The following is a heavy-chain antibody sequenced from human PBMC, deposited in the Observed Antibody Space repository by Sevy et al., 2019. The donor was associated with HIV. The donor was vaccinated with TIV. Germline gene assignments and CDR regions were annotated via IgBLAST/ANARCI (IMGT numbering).Heavy chain of an antibody. D-gene: IGHD6-13*01. J-gene: IGHJ4*02. V-gene: IGHV3-23*01. CDR2: LFGGGHGA. CDR3: AKMEGQLVSEYYFDY. Sequence: GGSLRLSCVASGFTFSDYAMSWVRQAPGKGLEWVSSLFGGGHGANYADSVKGRFIISSDNSRNTLSRQLNSLRAEDAAVYYCAKMEGQLVSEYYFDYWGQGILVTVSS. CDR1: GFTFSDYA.